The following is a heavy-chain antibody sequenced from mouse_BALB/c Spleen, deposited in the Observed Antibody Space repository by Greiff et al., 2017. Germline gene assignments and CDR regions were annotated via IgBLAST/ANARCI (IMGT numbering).Heavy chain of an antibody. CDR1: GFTFSSYA. CDR2: ISSGGST. Sequence: EVKLMESGGGLVKPGGSLKLSCAASGFTFSSYAMSWVRQTPEKRLEWVASISSGGSTYYPDSVKGRFTISRDNARNILYLQMSSLRSEDTAMYYCARGANGYSYAMDYWGQGTSVTVSS. J-gene: IGHJ4*01. V-gene: IGHV5-6-5*01. CDR3: ARGANGYSYAMDY. D-gene: IGHD2-3*01.